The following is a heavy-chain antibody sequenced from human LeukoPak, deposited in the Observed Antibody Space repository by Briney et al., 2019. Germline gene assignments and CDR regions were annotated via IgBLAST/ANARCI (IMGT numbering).Heavy chain of an antibody. CDR1: GGSISRYY. CDR3: ARAGQSAGANWFDP. Sequence: PSETLSLTCTVSGGSISRYYWAWIRQPPGKGLEWIGYIYYSGSANYNPSLKSHIIISIDTSRNQFSLKLSSVTAADTAVYYCARAGQSAGANWFDPWGQGTLVTVSS. J-gene: IGHJ5*02. V-gene: IGHV4-59*13. CDR2: IYYSGSA. D-gene: IGHD3-10*01.